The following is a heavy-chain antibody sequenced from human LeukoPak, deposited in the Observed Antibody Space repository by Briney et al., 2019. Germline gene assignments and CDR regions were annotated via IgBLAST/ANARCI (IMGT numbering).Heavy chain of an antibody. Sequence: GGSLRLSCAASGFTFSSYGMHWVRQAPGKGLERVAVISYDGSNKYYADSVKGRFTISRDNSKNTLYLQMNSLRAEDTAVYYCAKLIDYGGNSVSYWGQGTLVTVSS. V-gene: IGHV3-30*18. CDR3: AKLIDYGGNSVSY. J-gene: IGHJ4*02. D-gene: IGHD4-23*01. CDR2: ISYDGSNK. CDR1: GFTFSSYG.